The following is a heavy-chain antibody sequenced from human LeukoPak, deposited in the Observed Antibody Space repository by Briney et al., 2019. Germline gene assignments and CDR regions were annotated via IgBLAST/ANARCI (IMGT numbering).Heavy chain of an antibody. Sequence: SETLSLTCTVSGGSISSGDYYWSWIRQPPGKGLEWIGYIYYSGSTYYTPSLRGRVTMSVDTSKNRFSLNLSSVTAADTAVYYCARGYSLDYWGQGTLVTVSS. V-gene: IGHV4-30-4*01. CDR1: GGSISSGDYY. CDR3: ARGYSLDY. CDR2: IYYSGST. J-gene: IGHJ4*02. D-gene: IGHD5-18*01.